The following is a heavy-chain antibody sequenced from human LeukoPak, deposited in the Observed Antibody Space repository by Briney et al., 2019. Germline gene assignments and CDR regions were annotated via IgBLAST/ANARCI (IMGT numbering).Heavy chain of an antibody. V-gene: IGHV4-39*01. D-gene: IGHD3-3*01. CDR3: ASLLRLETGYNWFDP. CDR2: IYYSGST. J-gene: IGHJ5*02. CDR1: GVSISSNSYY. Sequence: SETLSLTCTVSGVSISSNSYYWGWIRQPPGKGLEWIGNIYYSGSTYYNPSLKSRVTISVDTSKNQFSLRLSSVTAADTAMYYCASLLRLETGYNWFDPWGQGTLVIVSS.